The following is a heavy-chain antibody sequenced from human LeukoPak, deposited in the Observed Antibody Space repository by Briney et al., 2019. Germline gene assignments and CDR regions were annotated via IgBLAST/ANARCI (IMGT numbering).Heavy chain of an antibody. J-gene: IGHJ3*02. CDR1: GYTFTGYY. CDR3: ARENRRITMIVVASNAFDI. V-gene: IGHV1-2*02. D-gene: IGHD3-22*01. Sequence: ASVKVSCKASGYTFTGYYIHWVRQAPGQGLEWMGWINPNSGGTNYAQKFQGRVTMTRDTSISTAYMELSRLRSDDTAVYYCARENRRITMIVVASNAFDIWGQGTMVTVSS. CDR2: INPNSGGT.